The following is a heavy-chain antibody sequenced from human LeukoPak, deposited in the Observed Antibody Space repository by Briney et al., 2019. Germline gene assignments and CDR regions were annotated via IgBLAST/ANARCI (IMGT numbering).Heavy chain of an antibody. Sequence: SETLSLTCTVSGGSISSSGYYWGWIRQPPGKGLEWIGSIYTSGSTNYNPSLKSRVTMSVDTSKNQFSLKLSSVTAAGTALYYRGRARAYSGSWWSWFDPSGQGALVTVSS. CDR1: GGSISSSGYY. CDR2: IYTSGST. D-gene: IGHD1-26*01. V-gene: IGHV4-39*07. J-gene: IGHJ5*02. CDR3: GRARAYSGSWWSWFDP.